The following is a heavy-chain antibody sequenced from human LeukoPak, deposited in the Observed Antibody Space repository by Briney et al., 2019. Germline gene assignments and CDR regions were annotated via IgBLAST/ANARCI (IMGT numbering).Heavy chain of an antibody. CDR2: IWYDGSNK. J-gene: IGHJ3*02. Sequence: GGSLRLSCAASGFTFSRRGMDWVRQAPGKGLEWVAVIWYDGSNKYYADSVKGRFTISRDNSKNTLYLQMNSLRAEDTAVYYCARDGSYYDSSGYYSIWGQGTMVTVSS. V-gene: IGHV3-33*07. CDR3: ARDGSYYDSSGYYSI. D-gene: IGHD3-22*01. CDR1: GFTFSRRG.